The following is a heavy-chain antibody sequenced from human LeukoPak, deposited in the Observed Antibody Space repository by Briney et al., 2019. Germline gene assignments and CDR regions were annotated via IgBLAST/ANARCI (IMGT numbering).Heavy chain of an antibody. Sequence: SETLSLTCAVYGGSFSGYYWSWIRQPPGKGLEWIGEINHSGSTNYNPSLKSRVTISVDTSKNQFSLKLSSVTAADTAVYYCAREKMRYYDSSGYSDYWGQGTLVTVSS. CDR1: GGSFSGYY. V-gene: IGHV4-34*01. D-gene: IGHD3-22*01. J-gene: IGHJ4*02. CDR2: INHSGST. CDR3: AREKMRYYDSSGYSDY.